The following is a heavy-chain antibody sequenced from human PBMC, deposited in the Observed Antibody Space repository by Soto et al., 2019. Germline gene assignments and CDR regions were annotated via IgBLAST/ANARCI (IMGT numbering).Heavy chain of an antibody. Sequence: QVQLVESGGGVVQPGRSLRLSCAASGFTFSSYGMHWVRQAPGKGLEWVAVISYDGSNKYYADSVKGRFTISRDNSKNTLDLQMNSLRAEDTAVYYCAKEGDIVVVPAPLDYWGQGTLVTVSS. CDR3: AKEGDIVVVPAPLDY. CDR1: GFTFSSYG. V-gene: IGHV3-30*18. D-gene: IGHD2-2*01. CDR2: ISYDGSNK. J-gene: IGHJ4*02.